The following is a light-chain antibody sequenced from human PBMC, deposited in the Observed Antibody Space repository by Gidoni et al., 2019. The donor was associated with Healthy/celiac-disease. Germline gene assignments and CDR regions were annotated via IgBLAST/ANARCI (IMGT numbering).Light chain of an antibody. CDR1: QSLLHSNGYNY. V-gene: IGKV2-28*01. Sequence: DIVMTRFPLSLPVTPGEPASISCRSSQSLLHSNGYNYLDWYLQKPGQSPQLLIYLGSNRASGVPDRCSGSGSGTDFTLKISKVEAEDVGVYYCMQALQTPRTFGPRTKVDIK. J-gene: IGKJ3*01. CDR2: LGS. CDR3: MQALQTPRT.